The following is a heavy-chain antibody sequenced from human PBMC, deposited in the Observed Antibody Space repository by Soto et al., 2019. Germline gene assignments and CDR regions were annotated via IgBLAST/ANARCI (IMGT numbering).Heavy chain of an antibody. D-gene: IGHD2-2*01. V-gene: IGHV3-23*01. Sequence: GGSLRLSCAASGFTFSSYAMSWVRQAQAKGLEWVSAISGSGSSTYYADSVTGRLTITRDTSKNTLYLPMNSLGDEDTAVYYCAFIVLVPVPASGMDVWGQGTTVTVSS. J-gene: IGHJ6*02. CDR1: GFTFSSYA. CDR2: ISGSGSST. CDR3: AFIVLVPVPASGMDV.